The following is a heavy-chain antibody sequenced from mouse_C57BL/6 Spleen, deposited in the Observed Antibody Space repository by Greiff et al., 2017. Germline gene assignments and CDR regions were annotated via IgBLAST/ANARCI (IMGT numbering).Heavy chain of an antibody. D-gene: IGHD4-1*01. J-gene: IGHJ4*01. CDR3: AKSWDGAMDY. V-gene: IGHV2-5*01. Sequence: QVQLKQSGPGLVQPSQSLSITCTVSGFSLTSDGVHWVRQSPGKGLAWLGVICGGGSTDYNAAFMSRLSITKDNSKSQVFFKMNSLQADDTAIYYCAKSWDGAMDYWGQGTSVTVSS. CDR2: ICGGGST. CDR1: GFSLTSDG.